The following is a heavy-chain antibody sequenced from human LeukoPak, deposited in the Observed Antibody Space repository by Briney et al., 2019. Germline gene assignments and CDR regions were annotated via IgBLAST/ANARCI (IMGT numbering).Heavy chain of an antibody. V-gene: IGHV4-61*02. Sequence: SETLSLTCTVSGGSISSSSYYWSWIRQPAGKGLEWIGRIYTSGSTNYNPSLKSRVTISVDTSKNQFSLKLSSVTAADTAVYYCAREGCSSTSCYKDAFDIWGQGTMVTVSS. J-gene: IGHJ3*02. D-gene: IGHD2-2*02. CDR2: IYTSGST. CDR1: GGSISSSSYY. CDR3: AREGCSSTSCYKDAFDI.